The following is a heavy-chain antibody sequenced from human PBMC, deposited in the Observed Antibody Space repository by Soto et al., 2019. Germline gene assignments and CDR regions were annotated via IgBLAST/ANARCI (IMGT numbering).Heavy chain of an antibody. Sequence: SETLSLTCNVSGGSISNYHWSWIRQPPGKGLEWIGFINNIGSTNYTPSLKSRVTISVDTSNNQISLKVTSVTAADTAVYYCAATPRYWGQGTRVTVSS. CDR3: AATPRY. D-gene: IGHD1-26*01. J-gene: IGHJ4*02. CDR2: INNIGST. CDR1: GGSISNYH. V-gene: IGHV4-59*01.